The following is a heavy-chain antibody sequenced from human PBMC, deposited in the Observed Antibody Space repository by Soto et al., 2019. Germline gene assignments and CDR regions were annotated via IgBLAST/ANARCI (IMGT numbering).Heavy chain of an antibody. CDR2: IGTAGDT. CDR3: ARGSEVVVAATHHYYMDV. D-gene: IGHD2-15*01. Sequence: GGSLRLSCAASGFTFSSYDMHWVRQATGKGLEWVSAIGTAGDTYYPGSVKGRFTISRENAKNSLYLQMNSLRAGDTAVYYCARGSEVVVAATHHYYMDVWGKGTTVTVSS. CDR1: GFTFSSYD. V-gene: IGHV3-13*01. J-gene: IGHJ6*03.